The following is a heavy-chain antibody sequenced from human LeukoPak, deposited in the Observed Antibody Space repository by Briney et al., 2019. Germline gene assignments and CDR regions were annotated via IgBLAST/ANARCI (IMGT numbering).Heavy chain of an antibody. Sequence: ASVKVSCKASGYTFTGYYMHWVRQAPGQGLEWMGWINPNSGGTNYAQKFRGRVTMTRDTSISTAYMELSRLRSDDTAVYYCARSGDTIFGVVIGYYYYYMDVWGKGTTVTVSS. CDR1: GYTFTGYY. V-gene: IGHV1-2*02. D-gene: IGHD3-3*01. J-gene: IGHJ6*03. CDR3: ARSGDTIFGVVIGYYYYYMDV. CDR2: INPNSGGT.